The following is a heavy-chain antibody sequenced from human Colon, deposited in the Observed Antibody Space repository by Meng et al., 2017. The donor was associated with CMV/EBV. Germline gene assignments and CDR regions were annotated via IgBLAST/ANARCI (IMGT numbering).Heavy chain of an antibody. CDR3: ARPHYSDTGGYFQGLFWDY. D-gene: IGHD3-22*01. CDR1: TFTSYV. CDR2: ISPYNDNR. J-gene: IGHJ4*02. V-gene: IGHV1-18*01. Sequence: TFTSYVISWVRQAPGQGLEWMGWISPYNDNRHYAQNLQGRVIMTTDTATSTAYMELRSLRSDDSAVYYCARPHYSDTGGYFQGLFWDYWGQGTLVTVSS.